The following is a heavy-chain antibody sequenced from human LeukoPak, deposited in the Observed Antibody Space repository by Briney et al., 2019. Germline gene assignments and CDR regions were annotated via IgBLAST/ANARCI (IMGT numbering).Heavy chain of an antibody. CDR2: MYYSGLT. Sequence: SETLSLTCIVSGGSIRSHYWSWIRQPPGKPLEWIGYMYYSGLTNSNPSLKSRVTLPIDKSRNQFSLNLRSLTAADTAVYYCARGPSEQFLGYYMDVWGKGTTVIVS. CDR3: ARGPSEQFLGYYMDV. D-gene: IGHD7-27*01. J-gene: IGHJ6*03. CDR1: GGSIRSHY. V-gene: IGHV4-59*11.